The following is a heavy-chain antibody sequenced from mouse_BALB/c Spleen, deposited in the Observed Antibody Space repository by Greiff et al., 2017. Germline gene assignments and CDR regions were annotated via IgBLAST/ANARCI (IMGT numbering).Heavy chain of an antibody. V-gene: IGHV1-69*01. CDR3: ARSGYGNYPDY. J-gene: IGHJ2*01. D-gene: IGHD2-1*01. CDR2: IDTSDSYT. CDR1: GYTFTDYW. Sequence: QVQLQQPGAELVMPGASVKMSCKASGYTFTDYWMHWVKQRPGQGLEWIGAIDTSDSYTSYNQKFKGKATLTVDESSSTAYMQLSSLTSEDSAVYYCARSGYGNYPDYWGQGTTLTVST.